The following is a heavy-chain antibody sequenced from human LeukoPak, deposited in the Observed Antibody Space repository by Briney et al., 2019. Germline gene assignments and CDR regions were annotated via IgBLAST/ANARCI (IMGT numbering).Heavy chain of an antibody. D-gene: IGHD3-10*01. J-gene: IGHJ4*02. V-gene: IGHV3-53*01. CDR2: IYSGGST. Sequence: GGSLRLSCAASGFTVSSNYMSWVRQAPGKGLEWVSVIYSGGSTYYAGSVKGRFTISRDNSKNTLCLQMNSLRAEDTAVYYCASTSVSTRGDYWGQGTLVTVSS. CDR3: ASTSVSTRGDY. CDR1: GFTVSSNY.